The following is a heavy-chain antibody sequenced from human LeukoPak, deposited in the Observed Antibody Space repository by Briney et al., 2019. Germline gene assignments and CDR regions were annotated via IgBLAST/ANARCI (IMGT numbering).Heavy chain of an antibody. V-gene: IGHV3-48*01. CDR2: ISSSSSTI. J-gene: IGHJ4*02. CDR3: ARDPFDTDYYDSSGSDY. Sequence: TGGSLRLSCAASGFTFSSYSMNWVRQAPGKGLEWVSYISSSSSTIYYADSVKGRLTISRDNAKNSLYLQMNSLRAEDTAVYYCARDPFDTDYYDSSGSDYWGQGTLVTVSS. D-gene: IGHD3-22*01. CDR1: GFTFSSYS.